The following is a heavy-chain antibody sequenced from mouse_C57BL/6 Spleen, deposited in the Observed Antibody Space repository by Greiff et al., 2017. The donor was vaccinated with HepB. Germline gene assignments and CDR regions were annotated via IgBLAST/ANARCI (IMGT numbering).Heavy chain of an antibody. D-gene: IGHD2-3*01. CDR1: GYSITSGYD. Sequence: VQLKESGPGMVKPSQSLSLTCTVTGYSITSGYDWHWIRHFPGNKLEWMGYISYSGSTNYNPSLKSRISITHDTSKNHFFLKLNSVTTEDTATYYCARGDGYYASFAYWGQGTLVTVSA. CDR3: ARGDGYYASFAY. V-gene: IGHV3-1*01. CDR2: ISYSGST. J-gene: IGHJ3*01.